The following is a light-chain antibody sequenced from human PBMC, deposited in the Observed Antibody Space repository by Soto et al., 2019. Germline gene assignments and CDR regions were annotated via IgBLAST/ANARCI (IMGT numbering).Light chain of an antibody. CDR2: SNN. CDR3: SSWDGSLNGRV. V-gene: IGLV1-44*01. Sequence: QSVLTQPPSASGTPGQRVTISCSGSSSNIGSNAANWYRQLPGTAPELLIYSNNQRPSGVPDRFSGSKSGTSASLAISGLQSEDEDDYYCSSWDGSLNGRVFGGGTKLTVL. J-gene: IGLJ2*01. CDR1: SSNIGSNA.